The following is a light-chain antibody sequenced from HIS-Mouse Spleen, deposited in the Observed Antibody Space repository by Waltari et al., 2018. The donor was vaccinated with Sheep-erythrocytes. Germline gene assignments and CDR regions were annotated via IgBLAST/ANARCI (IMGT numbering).Light chain of an antibody. CDR2: EDS. CDR3: YSTDSSGNHRV. J-gene: IGLJ1*01. V-gene: IGLV3-10*01. CDR1: ALPKKY. Sequence: SYELTQPPSVSVSPGQTARITCSGDALPKKYAYWYQQKSGQAPVLVIYEDSKRPSVIPVRFSGSSSGTMATLTISGAQVEDEADYYCYSTDSSGNHRVFGTGTKVTVL.